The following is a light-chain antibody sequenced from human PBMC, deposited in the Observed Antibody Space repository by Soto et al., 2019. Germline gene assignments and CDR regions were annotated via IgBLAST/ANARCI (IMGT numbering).Light chain of an antibody. CDR1: SSDVGSYNL. CDR2: EGS. J-gene: IGLJ2*01. V-gene: IGLV2-23*01. CDR3: CSYAGSQV. Sequence: QSALTQPASVSGSPGQSITISCTGTSSDVGSYNLVSWYQQHPGKAPKLMIYEGSKRPSGVSNRFSGSKSGNTASLTISGLQAEDEAHYYCCSYAGSQVFGGGTKLTVL.